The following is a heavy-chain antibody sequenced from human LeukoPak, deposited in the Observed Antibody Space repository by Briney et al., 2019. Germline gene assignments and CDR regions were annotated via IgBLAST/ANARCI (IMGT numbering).Heavy chain of an antibody. J-gene: IGHJ5*02. Sequence: GGSLRLSCAASGFTFSSYGMHWVRQAPGKGLEWVAFIRYDGSSKYYADSVKGRFTISRDNSKNTLYLQMNSLRAEDTAMYYCAGSPDYGSGSLDPWGQGTLVTVSS. V-gene: IGHV3-30*02. D-gene: IGHD3-10*01. CDR1: GFTFSSYG. CDR3: AGSPDYGSGSLDP. CDR2: IRYDGSSK.